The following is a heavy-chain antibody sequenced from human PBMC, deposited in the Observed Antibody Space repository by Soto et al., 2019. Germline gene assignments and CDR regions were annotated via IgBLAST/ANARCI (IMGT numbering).Heavy chain of an antibody. CDR2: ISAYNGNT. D-gene: IGHD6-19*01. Sequence: QVQLVQSGAEVKKPGASVKVSCKASGYTFTSYGISWVRQAPGQGREGMGWISAYNGNTNYAQKLQGRVTMTTDTPTSTAYMELRSLRSDDTAVHYCGRPYSSGWYWEHWDVWGEGTTVTVSS. J-gene: IGHJ6*04. CDR3: GRPYSSGWYWEHWDV. CDR1: GYTFTSYG. V-gene: IGHV1-18*01.